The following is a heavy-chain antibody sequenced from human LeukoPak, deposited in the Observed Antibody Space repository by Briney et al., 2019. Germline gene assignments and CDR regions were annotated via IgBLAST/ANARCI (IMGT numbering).Heavy chain of an antibody. V-gene: IGHV4-59*01. CDR3: AREGEYSYGYNYYHQYMDV. Sequence: PSETLSLTCTVSGGSIRSYHWSWIRQPPGKRLEWIGYIYDSGSTNYNPSLKSRVTISIDTSKNQFSLKLSSVTAADTAVYYCAREGEYSYGYNYYHQYMDVWGKGTTVTVSS. J-gene: IGHJ6*03. CDR1: GGSIRSYH. D-gene: IGHD5-18*01. CDR2: IYDSGST.